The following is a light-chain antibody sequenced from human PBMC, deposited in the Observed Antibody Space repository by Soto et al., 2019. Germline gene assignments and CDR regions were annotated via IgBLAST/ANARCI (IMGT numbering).Light chain of an antibody. CDR3: QQGFT. V-gene: IGKV1-5*03. CDR1: QSISSW. J-gene: IGKJ3*01. CDR2: KAS. Sequence: DIQMTQSPSTLSAYVGDRVTITCRASQSISSWLAWYQQKPGKAHKLLIYKASRLESGVPSRLSGSGSGTEFTLTISSLQTDDFAKYYCQQGFTFGPGTKVDIK.